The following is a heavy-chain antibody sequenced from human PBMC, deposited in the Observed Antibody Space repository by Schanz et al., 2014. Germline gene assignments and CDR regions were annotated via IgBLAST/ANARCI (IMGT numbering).Heavy chain of an antibody. V-gene: IGHV3-30*18. J-gene: IGHJ4*02. CDR3: VKEGTVVSGSPRDY. D-gene: IGHD3-10*01. Sequence: VQLVESGGSVVQPGRSLRLSCAGSGFSFSDYGMHWVRQAPGRGLEWVALISYDGSNKYYADSVKGRFTMSRDNSKNTLYLQMNSLRADDTAVYYCVKEGTVVSGSPRDYWGQGALVTVSS. CDR2: ISYDGSNK. CDR1: GFSFSDYG.